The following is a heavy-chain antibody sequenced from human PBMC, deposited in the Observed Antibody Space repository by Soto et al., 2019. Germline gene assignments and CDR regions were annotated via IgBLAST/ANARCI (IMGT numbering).Heavy chain of an antibody. Sequence: ASVKVSCKASGGTFSSYAISWVRQAPGQGLEWMGGIIPIFGTANYAQKFQGRVTITADESKNTLYLQMNSLRAEDTAVYYCAKDTPSIAARPYYYYGMDVWGQGTTVTVSS. V-gene: IGHV1-69*13. CDR2: IIPIFGTA. CDR1: GGTFSSYA. J-gene: IGHJ6*02. D-gene: IGHD6-6*01. CDR3: AKDTPSIAARPYYYYGMDV.